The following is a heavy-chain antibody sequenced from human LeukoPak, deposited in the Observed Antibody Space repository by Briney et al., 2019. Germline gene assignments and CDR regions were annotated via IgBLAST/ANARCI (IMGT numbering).Heavy chain of an antibody. J-gene: IGHJ6*02. CDR2: ISGSGGST. CDR1: GFIFNNYA. V-gene: IGHV3-23*01. D-gene: IGHD4-17*01. Sequence: GGSLRLSCAASGFIFNNYAMSWVRQAPGKGLEWVSAISGSGGSTYYADSVKGRFTISRDNSKNTLYLQMSSLRVEDTALYYCAKEAYPTMTAVYYYGMGVWGLGTTVTVSS. CDR3: AKEAYPTMTAVYYYGMGV.